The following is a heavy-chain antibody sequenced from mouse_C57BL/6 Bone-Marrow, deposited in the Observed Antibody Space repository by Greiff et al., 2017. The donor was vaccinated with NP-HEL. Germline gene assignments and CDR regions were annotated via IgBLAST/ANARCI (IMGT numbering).Heavy chain of an antibody. D-gene: IGHD2-1*01. Sequence: QVQLQQPGAELVKPGASVKLSCKASGYTFTSYWMHWVKQRPGQGLEWIGMIRPNSGSTNYNEKFKSKATLTVDKSSSTAYMQLSSLTSEDSAVYYCARWGIYYGNSLFAYWGQGTLVTVSA. CDR2: IRPNSGST. CDR3: ARWGIYYGNSLFAY. CDR1: GYTFTSYW. V-gene: IGHV1-64*01. J-gene: IGHJ3*01.